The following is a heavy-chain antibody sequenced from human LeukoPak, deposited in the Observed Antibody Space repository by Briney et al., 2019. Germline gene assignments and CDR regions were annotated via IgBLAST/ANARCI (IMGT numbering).Heavy chain of an antibody. J-gene: IGHJ4*02. CDR3: ARGWYSSGWYYVY. CDR1: GGSFSGYY. D-gene: IGHD6-19*01. V-gene: IGHV4-34*01. Sequence: SETLSLTCAVYGGSFSGYYWSWIRQPPGKGLEWIGEINHSGSTNYNPSLKSRVTISVDTSKNQSSLKLSSVTAADTAVYYCARGWYSSGWYYVYWGQGTLVTVSS. CDR2: INHSGST.